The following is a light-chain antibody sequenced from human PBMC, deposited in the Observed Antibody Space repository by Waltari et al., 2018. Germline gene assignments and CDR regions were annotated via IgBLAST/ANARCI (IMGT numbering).Light chain of an antibody. CDR3: SSYTGWIYV. Sequence: QSALTQPASVSGSPGQSITISCTGTSSDVGTYNSVAWYQQHQGKGPKLISYEVNKPSSGVSNRVSGSKSGNTASLTISGLQTEDEADYYCSSYTGWIYVFGSGTKVTVL. V-gene: IGLV2-14*02. J-gene: IGLJ1*01. CDR2: EVN. CDR1: SSDVGTYNS.